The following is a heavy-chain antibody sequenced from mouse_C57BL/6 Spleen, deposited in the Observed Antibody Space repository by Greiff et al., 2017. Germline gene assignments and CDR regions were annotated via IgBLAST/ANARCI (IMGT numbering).Heavy chain of an antibody. CDR3: ASLRQGFYYAMDY. D-gene: IGHD2-12*01. CDR2: INPNNGGT. J-gene: IGHJ4*01. CDR1: GYTFTDYY. V-gene: IGHV1-26*01. Sequence: VQLQQSGPELVKPGASVKISCKASGYTFTDYYMNWVKQSHGKSLEWIGDINPNNGGTSYNQKFKGKATLTVDKSSSTAYMELRSLTSEDSAVYYCASLRQGFYYAMDYWGQGTSVTVSS.